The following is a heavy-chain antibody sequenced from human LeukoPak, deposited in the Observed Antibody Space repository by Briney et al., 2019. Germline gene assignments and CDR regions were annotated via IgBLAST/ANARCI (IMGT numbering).Heavy chain of an antibody. CDR1: GGSLSSSSFY. CDR3: ASQRRVRGVGIQGGPAHPLPNNNYYYYYMDV. V-gene: IGHV4-39*02. CDR2: VYYSGRI. Sequence: PSETLSLTRAVSGGSLSSSSFYWGWLRPTPGRGLEWIGSVYYSGRIYSNPSLVSRGTLSADTSKNRFSLKLSSVTAADTAVYYCASQRRVRGVGIQGGPAHPLPNNNYYYYYMDVWGKGTTVTVSS. J-gene: IGHJ6*03. D-gene: IGHD3-10*01.